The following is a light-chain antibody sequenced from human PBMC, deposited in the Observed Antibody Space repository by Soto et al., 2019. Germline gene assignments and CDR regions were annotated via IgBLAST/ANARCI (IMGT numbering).Light chain of an antibody. J-gene: IGLJ1*01. Sequence: QSALTQPRSVSGSPGQSVTISCTGTSSDVGAYNYVSWYQQHPGKAPKLMIYDVSKRPSGVPDRFSGSKSGNTASLTISGLQAEDEADYYCCSYAGSYTSLYVFGIGTKLTVL. CDR3: CSYAGSYTSLYV. CDR1: SSDVGAYNY. V-gene: IGLV2-11*01. CDR2: DVS.